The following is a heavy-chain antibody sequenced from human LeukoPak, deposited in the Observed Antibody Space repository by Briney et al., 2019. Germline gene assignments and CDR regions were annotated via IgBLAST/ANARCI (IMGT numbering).Heavy chain of an antibody. J-gene: IGHJ1*01. CDR2: ISTGSSYT. CDR3: ARDGSSPQYFQH. Sequence: GGSLRLSCAASGFTFSDYYMSWIRQAPGKGLEWVSYISTGSSYTIYADSVKGRFTISRDNAKNSLYLQMNSLRAEDTAVYYCARDGSSPQYFQHWGEGTLVTVSS. CDR1: GFTFSDYY. D-gene: IGHD1-1*01. V-gene: IGHV3-11*05.